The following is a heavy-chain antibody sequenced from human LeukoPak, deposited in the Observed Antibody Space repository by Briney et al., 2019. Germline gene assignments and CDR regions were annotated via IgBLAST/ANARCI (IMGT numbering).Heavy chain of an antibody. Sequence: KPSETLSLTCTVSGGSISSGGYSWSWIRQPPGKGLEWIGYIYHSGSTYYNPSLKSRVTISVDRSKNQFSLKLSSVTAADTAVYYCARTSYCSGGSCLGNDAFDIWGQGTMVTVSS. CDR2: IYHSGST. J-gene: IGHJ3*02. CDR3: ARTSYCSGGSCLGNDAFDI. CDR1: GGSISSGGYS. D-gene: IGHD2-15*01. V-gene: IGHV4-30-2*01.